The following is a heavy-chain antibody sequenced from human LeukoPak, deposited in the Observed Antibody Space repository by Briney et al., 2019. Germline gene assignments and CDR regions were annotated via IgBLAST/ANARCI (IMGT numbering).Heavy chain of an antibody. V-gene: IGHV3-23*01. CDR2: IRGGGGVK. CDR1: GFIFDDYA. J-gene: IGHJ3*02. D-gene: IGHD5-18*01. CDR3: AKSSHSYGNDALDI. Sequence: GGSLRLSCAASGFIFDDYAMHWVRQAPGKGLEYVSVIRGGGGVKYYAASVKGRFTISRDSSKNTLYLQMNSLRAEDTAVYYCAKSSHSYGNDALDIWGQGTMVTVSS.